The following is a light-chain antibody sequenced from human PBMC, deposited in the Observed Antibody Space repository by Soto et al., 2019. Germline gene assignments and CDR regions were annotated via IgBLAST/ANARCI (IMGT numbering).Light chain of an antibody. Sequence: EIVLTQSPGTLSLSPGERATRSCRASQSVSRNSLAWYQQKPGQAPRLLIYGASSRATDIPDRFSGSGSGTDFTLIVSRLEPEDFAVYFCQQYGTSPPTFGPGTKVDIK. CDR3: QQYGTSPPT. V-gene: IGKV3-20*01. CDR2: GAS. J-gene: IGKJ3*01. CDR1: QSVSRNS.